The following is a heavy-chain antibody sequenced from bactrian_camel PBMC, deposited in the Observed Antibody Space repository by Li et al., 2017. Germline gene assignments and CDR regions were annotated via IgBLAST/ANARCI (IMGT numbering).Heavy chain of an antibody. Sequence: VQLVESGGDLVQPGGSLRLSCAASGFTFSSYGMSWVRQAPEKGLEWVSGTVAGGGTTICTDSVKGRFTIYRDNDKNTLYLQLNSLKTEDTAVYYCAAGCVYGDWRPDYWGQGTQVTV. J-gene: IGHJ4*01. D-gene: IGHD1*01. CDR1: GFTFSSYG. CDR2: TVAGGGTT. V-gene: IGHV3S40*01. CDR3: AAGCVYGDWRPDY.